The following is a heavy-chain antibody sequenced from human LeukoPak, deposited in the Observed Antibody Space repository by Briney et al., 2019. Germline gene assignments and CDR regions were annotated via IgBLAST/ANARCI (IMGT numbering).Heavy chain of an antibody. CDR1: GGSISSGGYY. CDR3: ARVGGTLVYFDY. CDR2: IYYSGST. D-gene: IGHD4-23*01. V-gene: IGHV4-31*03. Sequence: SETLSLTCTVSGGSISSGGYYWSWIRQHPGKGLEWIGYIYYSGSTYYNPSLKSRVTISVDTSKNQFSLKLSAVTAADTAVYYGARVGGTLVYFDYWGQGTLVTVSS. J-gene: IGHJ4*02.